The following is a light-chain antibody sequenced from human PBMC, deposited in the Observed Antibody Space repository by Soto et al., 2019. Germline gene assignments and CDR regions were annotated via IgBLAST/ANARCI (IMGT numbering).Light chain of an antibody. CDR3: QQTYSTPIT. Sequence: IQMTQSPSTLSASVGDRVTITCRASQTISSWLAWYHQRPGKAPKLLIYDASTLESGVPSRFSGSGSGTDFTLTITSLQPEDFATYYCQQTYSTPITFGQGTRLEIK. J-gene: IGKJ5*01. CDR1: QTISSW. CDR2: DAS. V-gene: IGKV1-5*01.